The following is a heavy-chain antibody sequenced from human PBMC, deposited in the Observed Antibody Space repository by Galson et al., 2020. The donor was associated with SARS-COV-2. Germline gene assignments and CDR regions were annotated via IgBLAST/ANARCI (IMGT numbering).Heavy chain of an antibody. Sequence: GESLKISCAASGFTFSSYGMHWVRQAPGKGLEWVAVIWYDGSNKYYADSVKGRFTISRDNSKNTLYLQMNSLRAEDTAVYYCARDQGGGVVVPAFDYWGQGTLVTVSS. D-gene: IGHD2-2*01. CDR2: IWYDGSNK. CDR3: ARDQGGGVVVPAFDY. J-gene: IGHJ4*02. CDR1: GFTFSSYG. V-gene: IGHV3-33*01.